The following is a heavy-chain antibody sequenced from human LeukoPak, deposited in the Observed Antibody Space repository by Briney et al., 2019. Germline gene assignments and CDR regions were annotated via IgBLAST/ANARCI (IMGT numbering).Heavy chain of an antibody. CDR3: ARPVPDYSDSSAYRGAFDI. CDR2: IYPGDSDA. D-gene: IGHD3-22*01. V-gene: IGHV5-51*01. Sequence: GESLKISCKGSGYSFTSYWIGWVRQMPGKGLEWMGIIYPGDSDARYDPSFQGQVTISADKSISTAYLQWSSLKASDTAIYYCARPVPDYSDSSAYRGAFDIWGQGTTVTVSS. J-gene: IGHJ3*02. CDR1: GYSFTSYW.